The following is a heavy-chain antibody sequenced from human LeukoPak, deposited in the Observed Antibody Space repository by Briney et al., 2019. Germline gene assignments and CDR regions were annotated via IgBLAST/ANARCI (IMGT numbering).Heavy chain of an antibody. CDR3: AKGNGYSYGRYYFDY. Sequence: ASVKVSCKASGGTFSSYAMGWVRQAPGEGLEWVSAITASGGNTYYADSVKGRFTISRDNSKNTLYLQVNSLRAEDTAVYYCAKGNGYSYGRYYFDYWGQGTLVTVSS. J-gene: IGHJ4*02. V-gene: IGHV3-23*01. CDR1: GGTFSSYA. CDR2: ITASGGNT. D-gene: IGHD5-18*01.